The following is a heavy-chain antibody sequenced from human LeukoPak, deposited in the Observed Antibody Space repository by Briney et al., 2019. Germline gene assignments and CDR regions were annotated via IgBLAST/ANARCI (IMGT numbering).Heavy chain of an antibody. J-gene: IGHJ5*02. CDR1: GFTFSSYG. D-gene: IGHD3-10*01. Sequence: PGRSLRLSCAASGFTFSSYGMHWVRQAPGKGLEWVAVISYDGSNKYYADSVKGRFTISRDNSKNTLYLQMNSLRAEDTAVYYCAKQGFGESLFDPWGQGTLVTVSS. CDR3: AKQGFGESLFDP. CDR2: ISYDGSNK. V-gene: IGHV3-30*18.